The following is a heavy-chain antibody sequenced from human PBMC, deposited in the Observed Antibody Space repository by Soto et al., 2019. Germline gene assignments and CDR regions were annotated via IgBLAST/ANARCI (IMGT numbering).Heavy chain of an antibody. V-gene: IGHV1-69*13. CDR2: IIPIFGTA. J-gene: IGHJ5*02. Sequence: SVKVSCKASGGTFGSYAISWVRQAPGQGLEWMGGIIPIFGTANYAQKFQGRVTITADESTSTAYMELSSLRSEDTAVYYCARDSPVVPAAIAWFDPWGQGTLVTVSS. CDR3: ARDSPVVPAAIAWFDP. CDR1: GGTFGSYA. D-gene: IGHD2-2*01.